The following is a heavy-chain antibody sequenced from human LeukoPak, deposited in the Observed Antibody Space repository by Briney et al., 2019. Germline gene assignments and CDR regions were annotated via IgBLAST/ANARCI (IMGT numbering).Heavy chain of an antibody. D-gene: IGHD3-16*02. CDR3: ARGMMITFGGVIDYFDY. CDR1: GFTFSSYS. Sequence: KAGGSLRLSCAASGFTFSSYSMHWVRQAPGKGLEWVSSISSSSSYIYYADSVKGRFTISRDNAKNSLYLQMNSLRAEDTAVYYCARGMMITFGGVIDYFDYWGQGTLVTVSS. V-gene: IGHV3-21*01. J-gene: IGHJ4*02. CDR2: ISSSSSYI.